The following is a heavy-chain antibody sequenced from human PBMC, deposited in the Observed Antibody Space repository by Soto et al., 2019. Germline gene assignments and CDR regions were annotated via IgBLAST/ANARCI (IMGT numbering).Heavy chain of an antibody. Sequence: GGSLRLSCAASGFTFSSYWTHWVRQAPGKGLVWVSRINTDGSTTTYADSVKGRFTISRDNAKNTLYLQMNSLTAEDTAVYYCASSHYVYIWGQGTMVTVSS. V-gene: IGHV3-74*01. CDR3: ASSHYVYI. D-gene: IGHD3-16*01. J-gene: IGHJ3*02. CDR1: GFTFSSYW. CDR2: INTDGSTT.